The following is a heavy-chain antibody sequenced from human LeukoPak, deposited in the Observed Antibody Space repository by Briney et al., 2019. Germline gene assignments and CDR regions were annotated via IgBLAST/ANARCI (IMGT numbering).Heavy chain of an antibody. CDR1: GGSISSSSHS. Sequence: SETLSLTCTVSGGSISSSSHSWGWIRQPPGKGLEWTGSIYYAGTTYYNPSLKSRVTISVDTSKNQFSLELNSVTAADTAVYYCAQSLGSSNWIGNWFDPWGQGTLVTVSS. J-gene: IGHJ5*02. V-gene: IGHV4-39*01. CDR3: AQSLGSSNWIGNWFDP. CDR2: IYYAGTT. D-gene: IGHD6-13*01.